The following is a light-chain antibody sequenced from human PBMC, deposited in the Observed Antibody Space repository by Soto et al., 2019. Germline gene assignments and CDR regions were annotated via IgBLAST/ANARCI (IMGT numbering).Light chain of an antibody. CDR2: KAS. CDR1: QSISSW. J-gene: IGKJ1*01. CDR3: QQYNSYWTWT. Sequence: DIQMTQSPSTLSASVGDRVTITCRASQSISSWLAWYQQKPGKAPKLLIYKASSLESGVPSRFSGSGSGTEVTLTISSLQTDDFATYYCQQYNSYWTWTVGQGTKVEIK. V-gene: IGKV1-5*03.